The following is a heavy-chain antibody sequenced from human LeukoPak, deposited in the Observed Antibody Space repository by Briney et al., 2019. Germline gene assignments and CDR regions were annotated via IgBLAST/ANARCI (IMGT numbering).Heavy chain of an antibody. Sequence: PSETLSLTCAVYGGSLSGYYWSWIRQPPGKGLEWIGEINHSGSTNYNPSLKSRVTLSVDTSKNQFSLKLSSVTAADTAVYYYAHWSDEVAFDYWGQGTLVTVSS. J-gene: IGHJ4*02. CDR1: GGSLSGYY. D-gene: IGHD5-12*01. CDR3: AHWSDEVAFDY. CDR2: INHSGST. V-gene: IGHV4-34*01.